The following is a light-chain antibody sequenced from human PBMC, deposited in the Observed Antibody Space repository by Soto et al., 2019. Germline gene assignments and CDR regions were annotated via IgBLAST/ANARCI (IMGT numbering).Light chain of an antibody. CDR1: ISDVGDYNY. Sequence: QSALTQPASVSGSPVQSITISCTGTISDVGDYNYVSWYQQHPDKAPKLMIYDVSNRPSGVSNRFSGSKSGNTASLTISGLHPEDEADYYCSSYRSSSPLVVFGGGTKVTVL. V-gene: IGLV2-14*01. CDR2: DVS. J-gene: IGLJ2*01. CDR3: SSYRSSSPLVV.